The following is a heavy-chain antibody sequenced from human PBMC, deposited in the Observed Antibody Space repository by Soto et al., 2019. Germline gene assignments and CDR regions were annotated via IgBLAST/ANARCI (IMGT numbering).Heavy chain of an antibody. CDR3: TRANWYSEY. CDR1: GGSISNHY. Sequence: QVQLQESGPGLVKPSETLSLTCTVSGGSISNHYWSWIRQPPRKGLEWIGYIYYNGNTNYNPSLKSRVTMSVDTSKNQISLELSSVTAADTAVYYCTRANWYSEYWGQGTLVTVSS. CDR2: IYYNGNT. D-gene: IGHD7-27*01. V-gene: IGHV4-59*11. J-gene: IGHJ4*02.